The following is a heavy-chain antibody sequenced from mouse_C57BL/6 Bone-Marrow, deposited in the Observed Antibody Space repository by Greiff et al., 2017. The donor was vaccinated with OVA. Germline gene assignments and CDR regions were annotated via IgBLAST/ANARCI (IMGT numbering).Heavy chain of an antibody. CDR1: GYSFTGYF. V-gene: IGHV1-20*01. CDR2: INPYNGDT. J-gene: IGHJ3*01. CDR3: ARPAYSNPWFAY. Sequence: VQLQQSGPELVKPGDSVKISCKASGYSFTGYFMNWVMQSHGKSLEWIGRINPYNGDTFYNQKLKGKATLTVDKSSSTAHMELRSLTSEDSAVYYCARPAYSNPWFAYWGQGTLVTVSA. D-gene: IGHD2-5*01.